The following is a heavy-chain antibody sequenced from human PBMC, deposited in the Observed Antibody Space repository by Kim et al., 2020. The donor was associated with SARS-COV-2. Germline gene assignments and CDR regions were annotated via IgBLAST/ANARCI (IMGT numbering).Heavy chain of an antibody. Sequence: GESLKISCKGSGYSFTSYWIGWVRQMPGKGLEWMGIIYPGDSDTRYSPSFQGQVTIPADKSISTAYLQWSSLKASDTAMYYCARRYCSGGSCYSPGFSDAFDIWGQGTMVTVSS. CDR3: ARRYCSGGSCYSPGFSDAFDI. CDR1: GYSFTSYW. J-gene: IGHJ3*02. V-gene: IGHV5-51*01. CDR2: IYPGDSDT. D-gene: IGHD2-15*01.